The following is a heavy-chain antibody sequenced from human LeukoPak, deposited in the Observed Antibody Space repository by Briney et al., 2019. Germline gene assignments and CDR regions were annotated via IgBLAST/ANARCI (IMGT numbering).Heavy chain of an antibody. CDR2: VKGDGRTT. J-gene: IGHJ4*02. CDR3: TKDHDSTGYPTSDY. Sequence: GGSRRLSCAASGLTFSDFWMHWVRQPPGKGLVWVALVKGDGRTTIYADSVKGRFTISRDNAKNTLYLQMNSLRAEDTAVYFCTKDHDSTGYPTSDYWGQGTLVTVSS. V-gene: IGHV3-74*01. CDR1: GLTFSDFW. D-gene: IGHD3-22*01.